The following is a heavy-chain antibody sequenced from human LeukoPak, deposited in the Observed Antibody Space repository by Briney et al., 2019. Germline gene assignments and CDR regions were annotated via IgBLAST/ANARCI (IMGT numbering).Heavy chain of an antibody. CDR2: IWYDGSNK. CDR1: GFTFSSYG. J-gene: IGHJ4*02. V-gene: IGHV3-33*06. CDR3: AKVRRGNSDYFDQ. D-gene: IGHD4-23*01. Sequence: GGSLRLSCAASGFTFSSYGMHWVRQAPGKGLEWVAVIWYDGSNKYYADSVKGRFTISRDNSKNTLYLQMNSLRAEDTAVYYCAKVRRGNSDYFDQWGPDNLVTVSS.